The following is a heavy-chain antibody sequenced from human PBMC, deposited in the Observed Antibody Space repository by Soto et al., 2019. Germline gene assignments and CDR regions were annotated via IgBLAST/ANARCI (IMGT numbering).Heavy chain of an antibody. CDR2: ISLYNGNT. CDR3: ARAGGTQLFDY. Sequence: GASVKVSCKAYDFSFTSHGISWVRQAPGQGLEWMGWISLYNGNTNYAQQFQGRVTMTTDTSTSTAYMELRSLRSDDTAVYYCARAGGTQLFDYWGQGTLVTVSS. J-gene: IGHJ4*02. D-gene: IGHD1-1*01. CDR1: DFSFTSHG. V-gene: IGHV1-18*04.